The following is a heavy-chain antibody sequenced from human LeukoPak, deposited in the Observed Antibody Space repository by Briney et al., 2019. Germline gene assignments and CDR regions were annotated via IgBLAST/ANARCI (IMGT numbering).Heavy chain of an antibody. V-gene: IGHV4-39*01. Sequence: SETLSLTCTVSGGSISSSSYYWGWIRQPPGKGLEWIGSIYYSGSTYYNPSLKSRVTISVDTSKNQFSLKLSSVTAADTAVYYCARLANTAYYDFWSGYSPNWFDPWGQGTLVTVSS. CDR1: GGSISSSSYY. CDR3: ARLANTAYYDFWSGYSPNWFDP. CDR2: IYYSGST. D-gene: IGHD3-3*01. J-gene: IGHJ5*02.